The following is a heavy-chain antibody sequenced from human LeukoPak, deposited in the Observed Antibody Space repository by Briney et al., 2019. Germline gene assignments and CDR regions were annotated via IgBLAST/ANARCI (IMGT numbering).Heavy chain of an antibody. D-gene: IGHD6-13*01. Sequence: GGSLRLSCAASGFTFSSYAVTWVPQAPGKGLEWFSGITGSGDTTFYADSVKGRFTISRDNSKNTLYLQMHSLRAEDTAVYYCVKDYATIAAAANPLFDYWGQGALVTVSS. V-gene: IGHV3-23*01. J-gene: IGHJ4*02. CDR3: VKDYATIAAAANPLFDY. CDR1: GFTFSSYA. CDR2: ITGSGDTT.